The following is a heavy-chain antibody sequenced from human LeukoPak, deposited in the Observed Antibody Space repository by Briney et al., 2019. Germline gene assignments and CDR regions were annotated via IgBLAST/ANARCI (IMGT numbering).Heavy chain of an antibody. CDR3: ARAMIKGEYYFDY. D-gene: IGHD3-16*01. J-gene: IGHJ4*02. CDR1: GGSISSGGYY. CDR2: IFYSGST. Sequence: SETLSLTCTVSGGSISSGGYYWSWIRQHPGKGLEWIGYIFYSGSTYYNPSLKSRVTISVDTSKNQFSLKLSSVTAADTAVYYCARAMIKGEYYFDYWGQGTLVTVSS. V-gene: IGHV4-31*03.